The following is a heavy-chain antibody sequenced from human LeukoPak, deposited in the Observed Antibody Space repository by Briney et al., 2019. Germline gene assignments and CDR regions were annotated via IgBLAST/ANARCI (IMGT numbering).Heavy chain of an antibody. J-gene: IGHJ4*02. CDR1: GGSFSGYY. Sequence: ETLSLTCAVYGGSFSGYYWSWIRQPPGKGLEWVGRIKSKTDGGTTDYAAPVKGRFTISRDDSKNTLYLQMNSLKTEDTAVYYCTTGRLWDNDYWGQGTLVTVSS. V-gene: IGHV3-15*01. CDR2: IKSKTDGGTT. CDR3: TTGRLWDNDY. D-gene: IGHD3-10*01.